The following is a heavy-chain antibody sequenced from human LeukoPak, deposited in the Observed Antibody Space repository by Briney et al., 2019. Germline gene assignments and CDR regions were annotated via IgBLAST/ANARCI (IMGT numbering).Heavy chain of an antibody. D-gene: IGHD5-18*01. CDR1: GFTFSSYA. CDR2: LSGSGGST. V-gene: IGHV3-23*01. CDR3: AKDPHTGYSFAY. Sequence: GGSLRLSCVFSGFTFSSYAMSWVRQAPGKGLEWVSSLSGSGGSTYYADSVKGRFTISRDNSKNTLYLQMNSLRVEDTAVYYCAKDPHTGYSFAYWGQGTLVTASS. J-gene: IGHJ4*02.